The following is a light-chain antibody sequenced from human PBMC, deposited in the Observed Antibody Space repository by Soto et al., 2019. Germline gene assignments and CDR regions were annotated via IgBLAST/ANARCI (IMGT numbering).Light chain of an antibody. CDR3: QSYDNSNPYV. J-gene: IGLJ1*01. V-gene: IGLV6-57*03. Sequence: QSVSESPGKTVTISCTRRSGSIASSYVQWYQQRPGSAPTTVIYEDNRRPSGIPNRFSGSIDRSSNSASLIISGLKTEDEADYYCQSYDNSNPYVFGTGTKVTVL. CDR1: SGSIASSY. CDR2: EDN.